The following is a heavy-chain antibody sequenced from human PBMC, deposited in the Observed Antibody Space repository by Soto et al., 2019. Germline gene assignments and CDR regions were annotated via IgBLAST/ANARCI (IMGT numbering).Heavy chain of an antibody. D-gene: IGHD1-26*01. Sequence: PGGSLRLSCTASGFTFSSYTMSWVRQAPGKGLEWVSSFSGRDATTYYADSAKGRFTISRDNSKNTLYLQMNSLRAEDTALYFCVRTIVGATKGGWFDPWGQGALVTVSS. V-gene: IGHV3-23*01. CDR2: FSGRDATT. J-gene: IGHJ5*02. CDR1: GFTFSSYT. CDR3: VRTIVGATKGGWFDP.